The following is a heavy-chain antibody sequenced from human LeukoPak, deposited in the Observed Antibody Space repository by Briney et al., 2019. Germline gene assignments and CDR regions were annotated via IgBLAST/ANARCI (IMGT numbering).Heavy chain of an antibody. CDR3: ASGIGVCDSFDI. V-gene: IGHV3-74*01. CDR1: GFTFSSYW. CDR2: INSDARNT. D-gene: IGHD3-3*01. Sequence: PGGSLRLSCAASGFTFSSYWMYWVRQAPGKGLVWVSRINSDARNTNYADSVQGRFTISRDNAKNTLYLQMNSLRVEDTAVYYCASGIGVCDSFDIWGQGTMVTVFS. J-gene: IGHJ3*02.